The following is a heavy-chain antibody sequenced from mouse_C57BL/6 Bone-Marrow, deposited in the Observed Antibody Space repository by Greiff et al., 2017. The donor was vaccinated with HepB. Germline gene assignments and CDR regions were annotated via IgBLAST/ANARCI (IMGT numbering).Heavy chain of an antibody. CDR1: GYTFTSYG. V-gene: IGHV1-81*01. D-gene: IGHD2-3*01. CDR2: IYPRSGNT. Sequence: VQLQQSGAELARPGASVKLSCKASGYTFTSYGISWVKQRTGQGLEWIGEIYPRSGNTYYNEKFKGKATLTADKSSSTAYMELRSLTSEDSAVYFCARPYDGYYDYAMDYWGQGTSVTVSS. CDR3: ARPYDGYYDYAMDY. J-gene: IGHJ4*01.